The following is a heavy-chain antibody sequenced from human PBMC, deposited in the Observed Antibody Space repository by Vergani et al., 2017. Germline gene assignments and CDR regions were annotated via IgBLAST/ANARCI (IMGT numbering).Heavy chain of an antibody. D-gene: IGHD3-10*01. J-gene: IGHJ6*03. V-gene: IGHV1-2*02. CDR2: INPNSGGT. CDR1: GYTFTGYY. CDR3: AREGVGTMGVRGRGGGYYYMDV. Sequence: QVQLVQSGAEVKKPGASVKVSCKASGYTFTGYYMHWVRQAPGQGLEWMGWINPNSGGTNYAQKFQGRVTMTRDTTISTAYMELSRLRSDETAVYYCAREGVGTMGVRGRGGGYYYMDVWGKGTTVTVSS.